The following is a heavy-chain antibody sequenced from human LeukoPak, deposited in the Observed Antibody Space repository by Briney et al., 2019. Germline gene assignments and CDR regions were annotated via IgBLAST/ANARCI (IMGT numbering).Heavy chain of an antibody. CDR2: IHPYGHT. CDR3: SRGKDQSKTGDS. J-gene: IGHJ4*02. V-gene: IGHV4-34*01. Sequence: SETLSLTCAVYGGSFSDYYWSWIRQPPGKELEWIGEIHPYGHTNLNPSLRSRVSISIDTPNNQFSLKLTSVTAADTALYYCSRGKDQSKTGDSWGQGTLVTVSS. CDR1: GGSFSDYY. D-gene: IGHD2-2*01.